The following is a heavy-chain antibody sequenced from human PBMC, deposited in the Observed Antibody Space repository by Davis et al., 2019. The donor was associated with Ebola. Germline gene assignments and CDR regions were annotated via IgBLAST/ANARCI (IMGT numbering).Heavy chain of an antibody. V-gene: IGHV3-30-3*01. D-gene: IGHD3-10*01. CDR3: ARSRSPMVRGEAFDI. CDR2: ISYDGSNK. J-gene: IGHJ3*02. CDR1: GFTFSSYA. Sequence: GESLKISCAASGFTFSSYAMHWVRQAPGKGLEWVAVISYDGSNKYYADSVKGRFTISRDNSKNTLYLQMNSLRAEDTAVYYCARSRSPMVRGEAFDIWGQGTMVTVSS.